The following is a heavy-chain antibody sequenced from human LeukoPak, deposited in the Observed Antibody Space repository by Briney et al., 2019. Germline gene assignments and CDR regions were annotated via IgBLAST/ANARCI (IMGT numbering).Heavy chain of an antibody. J-gene: IGHJ6*04. CDR1: GYTFTSYG. V-gene: IGHV1-18*04. CDR2: ISAYNGNT. CDR3: ARSGYSDYDSRYYYYYGMDV. D-gene: IGHD5-12*01. Sequence: ASVKVSCKASGYTFTSYGISWVRQAPGQGLEWMGWISAYNGNTNYAQKLQGRVTMTTDTSTSTAYMELRSLRSDDTAVYYCARSGYSDYDSRYYYYYGMDVWGKGTTVTVSS.